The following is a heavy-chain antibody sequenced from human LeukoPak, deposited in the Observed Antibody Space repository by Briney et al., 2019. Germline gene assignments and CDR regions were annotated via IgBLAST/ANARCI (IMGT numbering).Heavy chain of an antibody. CDR1: GITLSNYG. CDR3: AKRGVVIRAILVGFHKEAYYFDS. Sequence: GGSLRLSCAVSGITLSNYGMTWVRQAPGKGLEWVAGISDTGGRTNYADSVKGRFTISRDNPKNTLYLQMNSLRAEDTAVYFCAKRGVVIRAILVGFHKEAYYFDSWGQGALVTVSS. CDR2: ISDTGGRT. D-gene: IGHD2-21*01. J-gene: IGHJ4*02. V-gene: IGHV3-23*01.